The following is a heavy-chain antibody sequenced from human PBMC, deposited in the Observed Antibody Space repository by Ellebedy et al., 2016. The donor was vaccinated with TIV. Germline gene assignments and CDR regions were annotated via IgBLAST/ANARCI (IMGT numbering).Heavy chain of an antibody. CDR1: GHTFMSQD. D-gene: IGHD6-13*01. CDR2: MNPNSGNT. Sequence: ASVKVSCXASGHTFMSQDINWVRQATGQGLEWMGWMNPNSGNTGYAQKFQGRVTMTRNTSISTAYMELSSLRTEDTAVYYCATKYIAAASYFYYYGLDVWGQGTTVTVSS. CDR3: ATKYIAAASYFYYYGLDV. J-gene: IGHJ6*02. V-gene: IGHV1-8*01.